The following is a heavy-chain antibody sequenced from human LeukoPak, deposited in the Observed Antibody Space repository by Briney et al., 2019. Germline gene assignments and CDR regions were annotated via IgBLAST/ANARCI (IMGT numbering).Heavy chain of an antibody. CDR3: ASLKGVATIPDAFDI. CDR1: GYTFTSYG. CDR2: IRAYNGNT. V-gene: IGHV1-18*01. Sequence: GASVKVSFKASGYTFTSYGISWVRQAPGQALEWMGWIRAYNGNTNYAQKLQGRVTMTTDTSTSTAYMELRSLRSDDTAVYYCASLKGVATIPDAFDIWGQGTMVTVSS. J-gene: IGHJ3*02. D-gene: IGHD5-12*01.